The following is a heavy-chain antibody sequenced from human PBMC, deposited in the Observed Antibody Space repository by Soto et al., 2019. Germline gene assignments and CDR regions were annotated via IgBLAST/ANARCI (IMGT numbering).Heavy chain of an antibody. J-gene: IGHJ6*02. V-gene: IGHV1-2*02. Sequence: QVQLVQSGAELKEPGDSVRVSCAASGYTFTAYYIHWVRQAPGQGLEWMGWINPRFGDTSYAQDFQGRVSMTRDTSISTVYKELSMLTSDDTAIYYCARNMDYYYGPGSGNGHGFWGQGTTVTVFS. CDR2: INPRFGDT. CDR3: ARNMDYYYGPGSGNGHGF. CDR1: GYTFTAYY. D-gene: IGHD3-10*01.